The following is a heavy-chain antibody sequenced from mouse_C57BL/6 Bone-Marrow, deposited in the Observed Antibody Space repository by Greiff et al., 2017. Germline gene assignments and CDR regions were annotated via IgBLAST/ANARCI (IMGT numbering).Heavy chain of an antibody. D-gene: IGHD2-5*01. J-gene: IGHJ3*01. CDR2: ISGGGGNT. CDR1: GFTFSSYT. CDR3: ARRSYYSNYEAY. V-gene: IGHV5-9*01. Sequence: EVQLVESGGGLVKPGGSLKLSCAASGFTFSSYTMSWVRQTPEQRLEWVATISGGGGNTYYPDSVTGRFTISRDTATNTLYLQMSSLRAEDTALFYCARRSYYSNYEAYWGQGTLGTVSA.